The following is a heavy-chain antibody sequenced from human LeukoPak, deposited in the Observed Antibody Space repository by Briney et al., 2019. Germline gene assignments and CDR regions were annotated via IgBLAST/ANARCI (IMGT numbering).Heavy chain of an antibody. Sequence: SETLSLTCTVSGGSVGSAGYYWSWIRQPPGGGLEWIGYIYYIRNTNYNPSLKSRVTMSLDPSKNQFSLELNSVTAADTAVYYCARTQSQSGSYRYYFGYWGQGTLVTVSS. J-gene: IGHJ4*02. V-gene: IGHV4-61*08. D-gene: IGHD1-26*01. CDR2: IYYIRNT. CDR3: ARTQSQSGSYRYYFGY. CDR1: GGSVGSAGYY.